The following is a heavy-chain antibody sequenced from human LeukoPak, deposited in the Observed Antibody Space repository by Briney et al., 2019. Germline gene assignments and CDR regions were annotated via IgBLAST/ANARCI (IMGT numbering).Heavy chain of an antibody. CDR1: GGSISTYY. CDR3: AREDPQSTVPEGMDV. V-gene: IGHV4-59*01. D-gene: IGHD4-17*01. CDR2: IYYTGTT. Sequence: SETLSLTCSVSGGSISTYYWSWIRQLPGKGLEWIGYIYYTGTTNYNPSLRSRVTISVDTSRNQFSLRLSSVTAADTAVYYCAREDPQSTVPEGMDVWGHGTTVIVSS. J-gene: IGHJ6*02.